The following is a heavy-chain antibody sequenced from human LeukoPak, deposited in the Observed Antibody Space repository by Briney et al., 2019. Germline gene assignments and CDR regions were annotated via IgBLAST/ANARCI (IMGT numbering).Heavy chain of an antibody. CDR3: AKDPNFYYCMDV. Sequence: TGGSLRLSCAASRFTFSSHGMSWVRQAPGKGLEWVSGIVGGAGGTYYADSVKGRFTIPRDNSKNTLYLQMNSLRAEDTAVYYCAKDPNFYYCMDVWGKGTTVTISS. J-gene: IGHJ6*03. CDR1: RFTFSSHG. CDR2: IVGGAGGT. V-gene: IGHV3-23*01.